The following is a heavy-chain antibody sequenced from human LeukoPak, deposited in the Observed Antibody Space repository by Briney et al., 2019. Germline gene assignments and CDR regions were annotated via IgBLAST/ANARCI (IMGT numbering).Heavy chain of an antibody. Sequence: PGGSLRLSCAAPGFTFSSYSMNWVRQAPGKGLEWVSSISSSSGYIYYADSVKGRFTISRDNAKNSLYLQMNSLRAEDTAVYYCARAYEGYYGMDVWGQGTTVTVSS. CDR1: GFTFSSYS. V-gene: IGHV3-21*01. CDR2: ISSSSGYI. J-gene: IGHJ6*02. CDR3: ARAYEGYYGMDV. D-gene: IGHD5-12*01.